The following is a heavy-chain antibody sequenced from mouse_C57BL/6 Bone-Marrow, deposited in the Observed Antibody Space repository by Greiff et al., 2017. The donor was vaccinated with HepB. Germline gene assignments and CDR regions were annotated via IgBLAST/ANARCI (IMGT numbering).Heavy chain of an antibody. CDR1: GYTFTDYY. D-gene: IGHD1-1*01. V-gene: IGHV1-19*01. CDR2: INPYNGGT. CDR3: ARFPKTYYGSSYFWYFDV. J-gene: IGHJ1*03. Sequence: EVQLQQSGPVLVKPGASVQMSCKASGYTFTDYYMNWVKQSHGKSLEWIGVINPYNGGTSYNQKFKGKATLTVDKSSSTAYMELNSLTSEDSAVYYCARFPKTYYGSSYFWYFDVWGTGTTVTVSS.